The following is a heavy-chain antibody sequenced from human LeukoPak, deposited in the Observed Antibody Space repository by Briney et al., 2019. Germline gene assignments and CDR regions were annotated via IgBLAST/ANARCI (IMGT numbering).Heavy chain of an antibody. CDR3: ARPWPSWYNWLDP. CDR2: INPNSGGT. CDR1: GYTFTGYY. J-gene: IGHJ5*02. V-gene: IGHV1-2*02. Sequence: ASVKVSCKASGYTFTGYYMHWVRQAPGQGLEWMGWINPNSGGTNYAQKFQGRVTMTRDTSISTAYMELSRLRSDDTAVYYCARPWPSWYNWLDPWGRGTLVTVSS.